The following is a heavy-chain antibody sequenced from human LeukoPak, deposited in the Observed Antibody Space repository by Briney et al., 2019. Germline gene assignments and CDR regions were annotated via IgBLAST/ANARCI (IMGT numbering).Heavy chain of an antibody. D-gene: IGHD5-24*01. CDR2: VKEDGSEK. V-gene: IGHV3-7*01. CDR3: ATGTWLGNGY. J-gene: IGHJ4*02. CDR1: GFTFSSYA. Sequence: PGRSLRLSCAASGFTFSSYAMHWVRQAPGKGLEWVASVKEDGSEKHYVDSVKGRFTISRDNAKNSLYLQMNNMRVEDTAVYYCATGTWLGNGYWGQGTLVTVSS.